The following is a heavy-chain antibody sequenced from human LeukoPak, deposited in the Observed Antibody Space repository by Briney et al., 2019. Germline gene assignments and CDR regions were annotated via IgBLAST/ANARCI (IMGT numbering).Heavy chain of an antibody. J-gene: IGHJ4*02. CDR2: ISWNSGMI. CDR1: GFTFDDYA. CDR3: AKDTGSGYYYYFAY. D-gene: IGHD3-22*01. V-gene: IGHV3-9*01. Sequence: GGSLRLSCAASGFTFDDYAMHWVRQAPGKGLEWVSGISWNSGMINYADSVKGRFTISRDNAKSSLYLQMNSLRAEDTALYYCAKDTGSGYYYYFAYWAREPWSPSPQ.